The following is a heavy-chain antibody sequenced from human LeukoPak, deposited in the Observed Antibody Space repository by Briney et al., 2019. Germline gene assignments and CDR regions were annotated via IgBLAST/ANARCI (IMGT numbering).Heavy chain of an antibody. CDR1: GASISSYY. Sequence: TPSETLSLTCTVSGASISSYYWSWIRQPAGKGLEWIGRIYTSGSTNYNPSLKSRVTMSVDTSKNQFSLKLSSVTAADTAVYYCARGIQPQPHNWFDPWGQGTLVTVSS. CDR2: IYTSGST. D-gene: IGHD5-18*01. CDR3: ARGIQPQPHNWFDP. V-gene: IGHV4-4*07. J-gene: IGHJ5*02.